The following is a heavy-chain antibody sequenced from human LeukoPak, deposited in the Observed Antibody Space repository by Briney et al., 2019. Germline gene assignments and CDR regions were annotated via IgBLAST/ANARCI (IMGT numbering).Heavy chain of an antibody. J-gene: IGHJ4*02. CDR1: GGSISSSSYY. CDR2: IYYSGST. Sequence: SETLSLTCTVSGGSISSSSYYWGWIRQPPGKGLEWIGSIYYSGSTYYNPSLKSRVTISVDTSKNQFSLKLSSVTAADTAVYYCARDTNGHGSGSSLFVYWGQGTPVTVSS. V-gene: IGHV4-39*07. CDR3: ARDTNGHGSGSSLFVY. D-gene: IGHD3-10*01.